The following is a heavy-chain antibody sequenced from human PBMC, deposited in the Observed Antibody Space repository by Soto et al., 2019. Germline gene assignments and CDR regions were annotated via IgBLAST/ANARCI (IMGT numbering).Heavy chain of an antibody. Sequence: QVQLVESGGGVVQPGRSLRLSCAASRFTFSGYGMHWVRQAPGKGLEWVAVISYDGSNKLYADSVKGRFTISRDNSRNTLYLQMNSLRAEDTAVYYCAKGGRAYCGGDCRYYFDYWGQGTLVTVSS. CDR1: RFTFSGYG. J-gene: IGHJ4*02. D-gene: IGHD2-21*02. CDR2: ISYDGSNK. V-gene: IGHV3-30*18. CDR3: AKGGRAYCGGDCRYYFDY.